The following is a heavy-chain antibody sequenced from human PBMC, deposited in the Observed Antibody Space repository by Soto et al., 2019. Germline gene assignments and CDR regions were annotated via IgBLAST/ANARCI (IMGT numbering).Heavy chain of an antibody. D-gene: IGHD6-13*01. Sequence: SETLSLTCTVSGGSISSYYWSWIRQPPGKGLEWIGYIYYSGSTNYNPSLKSRVTISVDTSKNQFSLKLSSVTAADTAVYYCARDSSSWHPFDYWGQGTLVTVS. V-gene: IGHV4-59*01. CDR3: ARDSSSWHPFDY. J-gene: IGHJ4*02. CDR2: IYYSGST. CDR1: GGSISSYY.